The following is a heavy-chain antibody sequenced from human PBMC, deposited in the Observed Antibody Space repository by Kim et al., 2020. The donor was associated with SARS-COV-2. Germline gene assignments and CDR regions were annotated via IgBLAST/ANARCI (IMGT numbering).Heavy chain of an antibody. D-gene: IGHD4-17*01. CDR2: ISYDGSNK. V-gene: IGHV3-30*18. CDR3: AKGNDYGDYGGAFDI. CDR1: GFTFSSYG. J-gene: IGHJ3*02. Sequence: GGSLRLSCAASGFTFSSYGMHWVRQAPGKGLEWVAVISYDGSNKYYADSVKGRFTISRDNSKNTLYLQMNSLRAEDTAVYYCAKGNDYGDYGGAFDIWGQGTMVTVSS.